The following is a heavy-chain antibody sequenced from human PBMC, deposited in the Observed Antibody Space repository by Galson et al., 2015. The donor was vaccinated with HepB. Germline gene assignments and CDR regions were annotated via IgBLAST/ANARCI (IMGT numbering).Heavy chain of an antibody. CDR1: GFTFSSYA. CDR2: ISYDGSNK. D-gene: IGHD3-22*01. Sequence: SLRLSCAASGFTFSSYAMHWVRQAPGKGLEWVAVISYDGSNKYYADSVKGRFTISRDNSKNTLYLQMNSLRAEDTAVYYCARKDYCDSSGYRVYYYGMDVWGQGTTVTVSS. J-gene: IGHJ6*02. V-gene: IGHV3-30*04. CDR3: ARKDYCDSSGYRVYYYGMDV.